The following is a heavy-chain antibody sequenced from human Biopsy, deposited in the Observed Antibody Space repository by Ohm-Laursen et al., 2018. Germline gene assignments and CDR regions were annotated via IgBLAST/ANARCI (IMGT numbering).Heavy chain of an antibody. CDR2: IYYSGST. CDR1: GASIISGGHF. D-gene: IGHD3-10*01. V-gene: IGHV4-31*03. CDR3: AGQEFATSPLDY. Sequence: TLSLTCTVSGASIISGGHFWNWIRQHPGKGLEWIGYIYYSGSTYYNPSLKSRVSISVDTSKNQFSLKLNSVTVADTAVYYCAGQEFATSPLDYWGQGSLVTVSS. J-gene: IGHJ4*02.